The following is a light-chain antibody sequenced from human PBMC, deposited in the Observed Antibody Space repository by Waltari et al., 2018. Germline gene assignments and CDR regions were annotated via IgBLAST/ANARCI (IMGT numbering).Light chain of an antibody. V-gene: IGLV4-60*03. J-gene: IGLJ1*01. CDR2: LEGSGSY. CDR1: SRHSNYI. CDR3: ETWDSHTQV. Sequence: QPVLTQSSSASASLGSSVNLTCTLSSRHSNYILAWHQLQPGKAPQYLMKLEGSGSYNKGGVVPDRCSGSSSGADRYLPISNLQSEDEADYSCETWDSHTQVFGTGTMVTVL.